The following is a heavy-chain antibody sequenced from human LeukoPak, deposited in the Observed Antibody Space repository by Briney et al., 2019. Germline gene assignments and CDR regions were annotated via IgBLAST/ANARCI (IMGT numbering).Heavy chain of an antibody. CDR3: ARDQRGYWYFDL. CDR2: IKQDGSEK. Sequence: GGSLRLSCTASGFXFSNHWISWVRQAPGKGLEWVANIKQDGSEKYYVDSVKGRFTISRDNAKNSLYLQMNSLRAEDTAVYYCARDQRGYWYFDLWGRGTLVTVSS. V-gene: IGHV3-7*01. J-gene: IGHJ2*01. CDR1: GFXFSNHW.